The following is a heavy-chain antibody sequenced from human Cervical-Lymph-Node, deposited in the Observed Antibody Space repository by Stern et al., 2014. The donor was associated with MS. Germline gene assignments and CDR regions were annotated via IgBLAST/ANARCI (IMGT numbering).Heavy chain of an antibody. D-gene: IGHD3-16*01. CDR2: VIPIVGTA. CDR3: ARDSRHYDASYYFDS. CDR1: GGTFSSYA. V-gene: IGHV1-69*01. Sequence: QVQLVQSGAEVKKPGSSVKVSCKASGGTFSSYAINWVRQAPGQGPEWMGGVIPIVGTATYAQKFQGRVTIPADESTSTAYMELSSLRSEDTAVYYCARDSRHYDASYYFDSWGQGTLVTVSS. J-gene: IGHJ4*02.